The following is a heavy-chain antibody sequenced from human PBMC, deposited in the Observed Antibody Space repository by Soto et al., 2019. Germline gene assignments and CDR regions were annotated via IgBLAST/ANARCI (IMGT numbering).Heavy chain of an antibody. D-gene: IGHD3-22*01. CDR2: IWYDGSNK. Sequence: QVQLVESGGGVVQPGRSLRLSCAASGFTFSSYGMHWVRQAPGKGLEWVAVIWYDGSNKYYADSVKGRFTISRDNSKNTLYLQMNSLRAEDTAVYYCARAIFGGYYYDSSGYYDYWGQGTLVTVSS. J-gene: IGHJ4*02. CDR3: ARAIFGGYYYDSSGYYDY. V-gene: IGHV3-33*01. CDR1: GFTFSSYG.